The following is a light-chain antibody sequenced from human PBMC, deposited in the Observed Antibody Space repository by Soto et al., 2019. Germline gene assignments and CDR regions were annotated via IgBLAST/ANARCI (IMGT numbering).Light chain of an antibody. J-gene: IGKJ4*01. V-gene: IGKV1-12*02. CDR1: QDIKTY. Sequence: IQLTQSPSSLSASVGDRVSITCRASQDIKTYLAWYQQKPGKAPKLLIYAASSLQSGVPSRISGSGSGTEFTLTISSLQPEDFATYYCQQANSFSSLTFGGGTKVEIK. CDR2: AAS. CDR3: QQANSFSSLT.